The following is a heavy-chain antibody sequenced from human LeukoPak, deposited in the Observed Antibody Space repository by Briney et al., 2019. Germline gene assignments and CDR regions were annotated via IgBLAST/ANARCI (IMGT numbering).Heavy chain of an antibody. D-gene: IGHD6-19*01. CDR2: IYYSGST. V-gene: IGHV4-39*01. Sequence: PSETLSLTCTVSGGSISSSSYCWGWIRQPPGKGLEWIGSIYYSGSTYYNPSLKSRVTISVDTSKNQFSLKLSSVTAADTAVYYCARLSSGWSRWGQGTLVTVSS. CDR3: ARLSSGWSR. CDR1: GGSISSSSYC. J-gene: IGHJ4*02.